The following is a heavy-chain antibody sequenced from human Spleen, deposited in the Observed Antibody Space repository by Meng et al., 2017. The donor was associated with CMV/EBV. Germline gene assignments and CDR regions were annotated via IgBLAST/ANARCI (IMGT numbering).Heavy chain of an antibody. D-gene: IGHD2-2*02. CDR1: GGSFSGYY. V-gene: IGHV4-34*01. J-gene: IGHJ4*02. Sequence: QVQLQQWGAGLLKPSEALSLTCAVYGGSFSGYYWSWIRQPPGKGLEWIGEINHSGSTNYNPSLKSRVTISVDTSKNQFSLKLSSVTAADTAVYYCARGRRVVPAAIRFDYWGQGTLVTVSS. CDR3: ARGRRVVPAAIRFDY. CDR2: INHSGST.